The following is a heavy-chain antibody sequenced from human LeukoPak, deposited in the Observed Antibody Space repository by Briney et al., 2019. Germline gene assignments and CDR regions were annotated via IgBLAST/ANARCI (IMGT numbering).Heavy chain of an antibody. Sequence: PSETLSLTCTVSGGSISSYYWSWIRQHPGKGLEWIGYIYYSGSTYYNPSLKSRVTISVDTSKNQFSLKLSSVTAADTAVYYCARGTVPATAISFDYWGQGTLVTVSS. J-gene: IGHJ4*02. V-gene: IGHV4-59*06. D-gene: IGHD2-2*01. CDR3: ARGTVPATAISFDY. CDR2: IYYSGST. CDR1: GGSISSYY.